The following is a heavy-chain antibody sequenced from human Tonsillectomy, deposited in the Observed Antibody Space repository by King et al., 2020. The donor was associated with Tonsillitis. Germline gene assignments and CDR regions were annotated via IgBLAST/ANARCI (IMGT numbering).Heavy chain of an antibody. V-gene: IGHV3-33*08. CDR3: ARDRGSGTYYAFDY. CDR2: IWYDGSNK. Sequence: VQLVESGGGVVQPGRSLRLSCAASGFTFSSYAMHWVRQAPGKGLEWVAVIWYDGSNKYYADSVKGRFTISRDNSKNTLYLQMNSRRAEDTAVYYCARDRGSGTYYAFDYWGQGTLVTVSS. J-gene: IGHJ4*02. D-gene: IGHD3-10*01. CDR1: GFTFSSYA.